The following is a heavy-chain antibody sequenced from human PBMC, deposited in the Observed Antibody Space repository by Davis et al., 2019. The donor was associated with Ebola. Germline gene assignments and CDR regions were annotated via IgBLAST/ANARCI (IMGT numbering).Heavy chain of an antibody. V-gene: IGHV3-7*01. D-gene: IGHD1-26*01. CDR3: VRVYSGSYDP. J-gene: IGHJ5*02. CDR2: IKQGGDEK. Sequence: GESLKISCAASGFTFSSYWMSWVRQAPGKGLEWVANIKQGGDEKYYVDSVKGRFIISRDDAKNSLYLQMNSLRAEDTAVYYCVRVYSGSYDPWGQGTPVTVSS. CDR1: GFTFSSYW.